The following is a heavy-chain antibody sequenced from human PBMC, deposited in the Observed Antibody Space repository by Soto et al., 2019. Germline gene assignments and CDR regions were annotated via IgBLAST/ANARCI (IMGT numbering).Heavy chain of an antibody. D-gene: IGHD2-15*01. Sequence: RSLTCAVYNGSFSGYYWPWVRQSPERGLEWSGEITHSGSTNYSPSLRSRVTISVDTSKNPFFRNLRSVTAADSVIYFFARVTCSGSSRYLTTRYNDDVLDIWGQGXTGTVAS. CDR2: ITHSGST. V-gene: IGHV4-34*01. CDR3: ARVTCSGSSRYLTTRYNDDVLDI. CDR1: NGSFSGYY. J-gene: IGHJ6*02.